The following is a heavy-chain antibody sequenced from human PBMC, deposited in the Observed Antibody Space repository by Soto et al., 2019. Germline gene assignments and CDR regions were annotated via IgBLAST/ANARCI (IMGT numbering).Heavy chain of an antibody. D-gene: IGHD2-8*01. V-gene: IGHV4-39*01. CDR3: ARHARGYCTNGVCYTLDY. CDR2: IYYSGST. Sequence: QLQLQESGPGLVKPSETLSLTCTVSGGSISSSSYYWGWIRQPPGKGLEWIGSIYYSGSTYYNPSLKSRVTISVDTSKNQFSLKLSSVTAADTAVYYCARHARGYCTNGVCYTLDYWGQGTLVTVSS. CDR1: GGSISSSSYY. J-gene: IGHJ4*02.